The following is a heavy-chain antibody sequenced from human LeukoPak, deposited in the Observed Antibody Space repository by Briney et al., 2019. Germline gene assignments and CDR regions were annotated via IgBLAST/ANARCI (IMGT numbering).Heavy chain of an antibody. V-gene: IGHV3-21*04. CDR3: ATHLSSDGGNSLGYFHL. CDR2: LSSSRSYI. Sequence: GGSLSLLYGFSVFRYNTYTMIGARHPRGKGLVCGSYLSSSRSYIYYEGSVKGRLTISRDNAKNSLYLQKTSLRAEDTAVYYCATHLSSDGGNSLGYFHLWGRGTLVTVPS. CDR1: VFRYNTYT. D-gene: IGHD4-23*01. J-gene: IGHJ2*01.